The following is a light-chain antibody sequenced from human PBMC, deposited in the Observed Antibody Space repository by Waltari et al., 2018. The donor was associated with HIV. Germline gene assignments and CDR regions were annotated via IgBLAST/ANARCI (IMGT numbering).Light chain of an antibody. V-gene: IGKV3-20*01. J-gene: IGKJ2*03. Sequence: ETVLTQSPVNLSLSPGERATLSCRASQSVSSGHLAWYQQKPGQAPRLLNYGESTRPTGIPDRFVGRGSGTDFTLTINRLEPEDCAVYYCQQFYRPPYSFGQGTKLEIK. CDR2: GES. CDR1: QSVSSGH. CDR3: QQFYRPPYS.